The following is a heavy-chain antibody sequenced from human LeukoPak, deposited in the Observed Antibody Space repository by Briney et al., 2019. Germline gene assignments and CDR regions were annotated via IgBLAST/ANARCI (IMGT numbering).Heavy chain of an antibody. CDR2: IYLGDSDT. CDR3: AGSQRGITFDY. Sequence: GESLKISCKGSGYNFMSYWIGWVRRMPGKDLEWMGVIYLGDSDTRYSPSFQGQVTISADKSISSAYLQWSSLKASDTAMYYCAGSQRGITFDYWGQGTLVTVSS. J-gene: IGHJ4*02. D-gene: IGHD1-26*01. CDR1: GYNFMSYW. V-gene: IGHV5-51*01.